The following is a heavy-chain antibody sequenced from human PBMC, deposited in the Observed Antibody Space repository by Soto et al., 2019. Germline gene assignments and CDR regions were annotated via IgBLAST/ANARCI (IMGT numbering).Heavy chain of an antibody. CDR1: GFTFSHYG. CDR3: ARDRDSSGYYLDS. Sequence: QVQLVASGGGVVQPGRSLRLSCAASGFTFSHYGMHWVRQAPGKGLEWVAVILHDGSNKYYGDSVKGRFTVSRDNSNNTLYLQMNSMRVEDTAVYYCARDRDSSGYYLDSWGQGTLVTVSS. V-gene: IGHV3-30*03. CDR2: ILHDGSNK. J-gene: IGHJ4*02. D-gene: IGHD3-22*01.